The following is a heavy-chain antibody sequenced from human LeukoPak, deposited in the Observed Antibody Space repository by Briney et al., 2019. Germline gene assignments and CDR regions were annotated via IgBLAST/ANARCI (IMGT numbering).Heavy chain of an antibody. D-gene: IGHD4-23*01. V-gene: IGHV4-59*11. CDR3: AKEGNDYGANSIDY. CDR2: IFFTGDT. Sequence: SETLSLTCTVSGGXISSHYWAWLRQPPGKGLEWVGWIFFTGDTNYNPSLKSRVTISVDHSKNQFSLKLTSVTAADTAVYYCAKEGNDYGANSIDYWGQGTLVTVSS. CDR1: GGXISSHY. J-gene: IGHJ4*02.